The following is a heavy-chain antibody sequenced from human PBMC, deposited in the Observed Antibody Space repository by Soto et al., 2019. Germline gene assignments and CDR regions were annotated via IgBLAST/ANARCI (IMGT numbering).Heavy chain of an antibody. J-gene: IGHJ3*02. D-gene: IGHD6-6*01. CDR2: IYWRGDE. Sequence: QGPLKESGPTLVKPTQTLTLTCSFSGFSLSTSGVGVGWIRQPPGQALKWLAHIYWRGDEHYRPTLKSRLSITKDTSKNQVVLPMTYMDPVDTATDYCARGRAVRPVIAIDIWGQGTMVTVSS. CDR3: ARGRAVRPVIAIDI. V-gene: IGHV2-5*01. CDR1: GFSLSTSGVG.